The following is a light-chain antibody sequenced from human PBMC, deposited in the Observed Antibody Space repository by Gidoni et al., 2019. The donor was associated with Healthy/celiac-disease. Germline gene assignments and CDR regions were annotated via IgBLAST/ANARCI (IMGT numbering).Light chain of an antibody. CDR1: QLVDKY. CDR3: QAWDSSTVV. CDR2: QDS. V-gene: IGLV3-1*01. J-gene: IGLJ2*01. Sequence: SYELTQPPSVSVPPGRTASITCSGDQLVDKYACWYQQKPGQSPVLVINQDSKRPSGIPERFSGSNSGNTATLTISGTQAMDEADYYCQAWDSSTVVFGGGTKLTVL.